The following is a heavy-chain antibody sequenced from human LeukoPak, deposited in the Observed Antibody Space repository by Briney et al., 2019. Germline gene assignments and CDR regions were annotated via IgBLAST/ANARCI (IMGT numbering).Heavy chain of an antibody. V-gene: IGHV3-33*08. CDR3: ARMVRGVGPVDY. Sequence: PGGSLRLSCAASGFTFSSYGMHWVRQAPGKGLEWVAVIWYDGSNKYYADSVKGRFTISRDNSKDTLYLQMNSLRAEDTAVYYCARMVRGVGPVDYWGQGTLVTVSS. J-gene: IGHJ4*02. CDR1: GFTFSSYG. CDR2: IWYDGSNK. D-gene: IGHD3-10*01.